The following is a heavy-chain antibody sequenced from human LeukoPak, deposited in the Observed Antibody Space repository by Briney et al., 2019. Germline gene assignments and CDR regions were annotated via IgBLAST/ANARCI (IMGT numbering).Heavy chain of an antibody. J-gene: IGHJ6*03. CDR2: IKQDGSEK. CDR1: GFTFSSYW. CDR3: ARQKNYYDRTAYLYFYYMDV. D-gene: IGHD3-22*01. Sequence: GGSLRLSCAASGFTFSSYWMSWVRQAPGKGLEWVANIKQDGSEKYYVDSVKGRFTISRDNAKNSLYLQMNSLRAEDTAVYYCARQKNYYDRTAYLYFYYMDVWGKGTTVTISS. V-gene: IGHV3-7*01.